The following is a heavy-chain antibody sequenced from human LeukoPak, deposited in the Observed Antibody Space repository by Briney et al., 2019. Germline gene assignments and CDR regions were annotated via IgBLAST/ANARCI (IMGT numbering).Heavy chain of an antibody. V-gene: IGHV3-30*03. CDR2: ISNDGSNK. Sequence: QSGGSLRLSCAASGFTFSSYGMHWVRQAPGKGLEWVALISNDGSNKYYADSVKGRFTISRDNSKNSLFLQMNSLRAEDTAVYYCVVPSLGYWGQGTLVTVSS. CDR1: GFTFSSYG. J-gene: IGHJ4*02. CDR3: VVPSLGY.